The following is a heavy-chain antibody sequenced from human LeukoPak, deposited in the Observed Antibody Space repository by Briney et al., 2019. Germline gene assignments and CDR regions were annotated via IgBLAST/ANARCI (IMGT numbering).Heavy chain of an antibody. CDR1: GGSISSTSYY. D-gene: IGHD2-15*01. CDR3: ARVVVAANLAFDP. CDR2: IYYSGST. V-gene: IGHV4-39*07. J-gene: IGHJ5*02. Sequence: SETLSLTCTVSGGSISSTSYYWGWIRQPPGKGLGWIGSIYYSGSTYYNPSLKSRVTVSVDASKNQFSLKLSSVTAADTAVYYCARVVVAANLAFDPWGQGTLVTVSS.